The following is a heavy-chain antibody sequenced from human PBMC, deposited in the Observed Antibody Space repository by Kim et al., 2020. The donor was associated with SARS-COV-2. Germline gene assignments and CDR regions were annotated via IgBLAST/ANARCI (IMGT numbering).Heavy chain of an antibody. CDR3: AREAYYYDRGAFDI. V-gene: IGHV3-30*01. J-gene: IGHJ3*02. Sequence: DSVKGRFTISRDNSKNTLYLQMNSLRAEDTAVYYCAREAYYYDRGAFDIWGQGTMVTVSS. D-gene: IGHD3-22*01.